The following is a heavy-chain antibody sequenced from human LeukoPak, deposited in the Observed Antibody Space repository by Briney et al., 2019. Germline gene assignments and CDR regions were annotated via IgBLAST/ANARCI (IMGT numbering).Heavy chain of an antibody. CDR3: ARDFFRRLEMATILPDY. CDR2: ISYDGSNK. J-gene: IGHJ4*02. D-gene: IGHD5-24*01. Sequence: GGSLRLSCAASGFTFSSYAMHWVRQAPGKGLEWVAVISYDGSNKYYADSVKGRFTISRDNSENTLYLQMNSLRAEDTAVYYCARDFFRRLEMATILPDYWGQGTLVTVSS. V-gene: IGHV3-30-3*01. CDR1: GFTFSSYA.